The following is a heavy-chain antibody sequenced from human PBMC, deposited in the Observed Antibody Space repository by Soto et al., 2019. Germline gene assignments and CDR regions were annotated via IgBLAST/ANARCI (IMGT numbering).Heavy chain of an antibody. CDR2: ISYDGSNK. D-gene: IGHD3-16*02. Sequence: QVQLVESGGGVVQPGRSLRLSCAASGFTFSSYAMHWVRQAPGKGLEWVAVISYDGSNKYYADSVKGRFTISRDNSKNTLYLQMNSLRAEDTAVYYCARDDALGELSPRLDYWGQGILVTVSS. J-gene: IGHJ4*02. CDR1: GFTFSSYA. CDR3: ARDDALGELSPRLDY. V-gene: IGHV3-30-3*01.